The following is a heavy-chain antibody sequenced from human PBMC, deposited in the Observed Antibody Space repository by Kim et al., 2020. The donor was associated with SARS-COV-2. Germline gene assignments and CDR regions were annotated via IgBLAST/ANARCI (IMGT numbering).Heavy chain of an antibody. J-gene: IGHJ3*02. Sequence: GGSLRLSCVASGFIFSDYCMHWVRQVPGKGLVWVSRIYTLGSGATYADSVRGRFTISRDNTKNTVYLQMNSLTVEDTAVYYCARGVGSRGALDIGGQGTTVTVSS. CDR1: GFIFSDYC. V-gene: IGHV3-74*01. CDR2: IYTLGSGA. CDR3: ARGVGSRGALDI. D-gene: IGHD1-26*01.